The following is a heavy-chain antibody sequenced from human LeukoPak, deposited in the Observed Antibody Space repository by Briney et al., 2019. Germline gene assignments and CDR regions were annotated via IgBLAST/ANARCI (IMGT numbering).Heavy chain of an antibody. J-gene: IGHJ2*01. Sequence: PGGSLRLSCAGSGFTFSSYQMDWLRQAPGKGLEWVSYITGGGTGIYYADSVKGRFTISRDNAKNSLYLQMNNLRAEDTAVYYCARDSSGYYSKAHLWGRGTLVTVSS. CDR1: GFTFSSYQ. CDR3: ARDSSGYYSKAHL. V-gene: IGHV3-48*03. D-gene: IGHD3-22*01. CDR2: ITGGGTGI.